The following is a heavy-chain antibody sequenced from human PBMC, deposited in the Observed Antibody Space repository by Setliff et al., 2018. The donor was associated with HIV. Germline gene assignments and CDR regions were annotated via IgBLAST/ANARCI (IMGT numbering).Heavy chain of an antibody. CDR2: ISPNFGHT. V-gene: IGHV1-18*01. Sequence: ASVKVSCKASGYTFTTYSMNWVRQAPGQGLEWMGWISPNFGHTKYAQKFLDRVTMTIDTVTSRAYMELRSLRSDDTAVYFCTSDITAAGKGGNWGQGTLVTVSS. J-gene: IGHJ4*02. CDR3: TSDITAAGKGGN. CDR1: GYTFTTYS. D-gene: IGHD6-13*01.